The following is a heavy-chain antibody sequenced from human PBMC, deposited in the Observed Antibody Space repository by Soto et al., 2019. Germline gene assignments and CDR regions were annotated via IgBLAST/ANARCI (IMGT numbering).Heavy chain of an antibody. Sequence: QVQLQESGPGLVKPSETLSLICTVSGGSISSGGHYWTWFRQHSEKGLEWIGNIYYTGSTYYNPSLKSRLTISIDTSNNKVYLKLNSVTAADTAMYFCARDVVGTAIRPGAFDVWGQGTKVTVSS. CDR3: ARDVVGTAIRPGAFDV. CDR2: IYYTGST. J-gene: IGHJ3*01. V-gene: IGHV4-31*03. CDR1: GGSISSGGHY. D-gene: IGHD2-21*02.